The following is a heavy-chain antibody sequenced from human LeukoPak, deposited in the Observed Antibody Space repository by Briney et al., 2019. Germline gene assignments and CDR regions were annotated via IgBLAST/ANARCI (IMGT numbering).Heavy chain of an antibody. CDR3: TRGHHGLEY. Sequence: PGGSLRLSCAASGSSFSKYAMSWVRQAPGKGLEWVSAISASGSSTNYADSVKGRFIISRDNSKSTLLLQVNSLRGDDTAVYYCTRGHHGLEYWGQGTLVTVSS. D-gene: IGHD1-14*01. J-gene: IGHJ4*02. CDR2: ISASGSST. CDR1: GSSFSKYA. V-gene: IGHV3-23*01.